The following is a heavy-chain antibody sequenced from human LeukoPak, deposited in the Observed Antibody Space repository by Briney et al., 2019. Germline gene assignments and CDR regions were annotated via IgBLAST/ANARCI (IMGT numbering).Heavy chain of an antibody. CDR1: GFTFSSYA. V-gene: IGHV3-23*01. Sequence: PGGSLRLSCAASGFTFSSYAMSWVRQAPGKGLEWVSAISGSGGSTYYADSVKGRFTISRDNSRNTLNLQMNSLRVEDTAIYYCAKDPTRSMTFHHMGCFDSWGQGALVIVSS. J-gene: IGHJ5*01. D-gene: IGHD2/OR15-2a*01. CDR3: AKDPTRSMTFHHMGCFDS. CDR2: ISGSGGST.